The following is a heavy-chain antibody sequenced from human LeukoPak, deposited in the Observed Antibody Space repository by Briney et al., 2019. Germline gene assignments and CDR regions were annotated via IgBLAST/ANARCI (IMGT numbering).Heavy chain of an antibody. D-gene: IGHD4-17*01. Sequence: PSEALSLTCTVSGGSISSYYWSWIRQPAGKGLEWIGRIYTSGTTHYNPSLKSRVTMSVDTSKNQFSLKLSSVTAADTAVYYCARLSTVTTSFDYWGQGTLVTVSS. J-gene: IGHJ4*02. CDR2: IYTSGTT. V-gene: IGHV4-4*07. CDR3: ARLSTVTTSFDY. CDR1: GGSISSYY.